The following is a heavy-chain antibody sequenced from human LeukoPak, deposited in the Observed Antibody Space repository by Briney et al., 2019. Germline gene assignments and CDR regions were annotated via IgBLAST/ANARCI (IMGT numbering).Heavy chain of an antibody. D-gene: IGHD3-22*01. V-gene: IGHV1-69*05. Sequence: SVKLSCKASGGIFSNYAISWVRQAPGQGLEWMGRIIPIFGTASYAQKFQGRVTITTDESTTTAYMELSSLRSEDTAVYYCASYDSSGYYRHDGYFDLWGRGTLVTVSS. CDR2: IIPIFGTA. J-gene: IGHJ2*01. CDR3: ASYDSSGYYRHDGYFDL. CDR1: GGIFSNYA.